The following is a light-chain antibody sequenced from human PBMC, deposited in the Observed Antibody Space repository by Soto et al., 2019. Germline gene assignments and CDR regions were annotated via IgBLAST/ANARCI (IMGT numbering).Light chain of an antibody. CDR2: GGS. V-gene: IGKV3-20*01. CDR1: QSVSISY. CDR3: QQYSSSRT. J-gene: IGKJ1*01. Sequence: EIVLTQSPGTLSLSPGERATLSCRASQSVSISYLAWYQQKPGQAPRLLIYGGSSRATGIPVRFSGSGSETDFTLTITRLEPEDFAMYYCQQYSSSRTFGQGTKVDIK.